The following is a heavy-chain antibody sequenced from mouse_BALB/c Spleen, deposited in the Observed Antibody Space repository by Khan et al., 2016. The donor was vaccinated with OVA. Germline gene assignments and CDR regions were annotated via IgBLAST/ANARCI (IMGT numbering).Heavy chain of an antibody. CDR3: TNHGSSSAWFTY. CDR1: GYTFTSYW. V-gene: IGHV1-7*01. Sequence: QVQLKQSGAELAKPGASVKMSCKASGYTFTSYWMHWVKQRPGQGLVWIGYINPSTDYTEYNQKFKDKATLTADKSSSTAYMQLTSLTSEDSAVYYCTNHGSSSAWFTYWGQGTLVTVSA. D-gene: IGHD1-1*01. CDR2: INPSTDYT. J-gene: IGHJ3*01.